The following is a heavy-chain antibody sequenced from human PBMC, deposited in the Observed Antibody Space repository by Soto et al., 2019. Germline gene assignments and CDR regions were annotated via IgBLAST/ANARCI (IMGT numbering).Heavy chain of an antibody. CDR1: GFTFSDYY. CDR3: AKFFGDYSYYSDY. D-gene: IGHD4-17*01. J-gene: IGHJ4*02. Sequence: GGSLRLSCAASGFTFSDYYMSWIRQAPGKGLEWVSYVSSSSSYTNYADSVKGRFTISRDNAKNSLYLQMNSLRAEDTAVYYCAKFFGDYSYYSDYWGLGTLVTVSS. V-gene: IGHV3-11*06. CDR2: VSSSSSYT.